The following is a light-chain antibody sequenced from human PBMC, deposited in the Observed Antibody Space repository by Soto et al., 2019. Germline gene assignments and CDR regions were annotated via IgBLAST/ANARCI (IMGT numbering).Light chain of an antibody. V-gene: IGKV1-5*03. CDR2: KAS. J-gene: IGKJ1*01. Sequence: DIQMTQSPSTLSASVGDRVTITCRASQSISSWLAWYQQKPGKAPKLLIYKASSLESGAPSRFSGSGYGTEFTLTISGLQPEDSATYYRQQYERYSTFGQGTKVDIK. CDR1: QSISSW. CDR3: QQYERYST.